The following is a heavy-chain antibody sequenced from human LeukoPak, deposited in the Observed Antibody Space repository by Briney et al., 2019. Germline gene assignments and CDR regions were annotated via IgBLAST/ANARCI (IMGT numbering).Heavy chain of an antibody. V-gene: IGHV1-46*01. Sequence: ASVKVSCKATGSGYTFSSDYMHWVRQAPGQGLEWMGRIIPSGGRTIFAQKFQGRLTLTRDMSTGTFYMELSSLRSDDTAVYYCARDGSFFNFDHWGQGTLVTVSS. J-gene: IGHJ4*02. CDR3: ARDGSFFNFDH. D-gene: IGHD3-10*01. CDR2: IIPSGGRT. CDR1: GYTFSSDY.